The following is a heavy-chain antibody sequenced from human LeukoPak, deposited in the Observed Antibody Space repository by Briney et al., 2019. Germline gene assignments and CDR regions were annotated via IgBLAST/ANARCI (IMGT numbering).Heavy chain of an antibody. CDR3: ARDDGRYFDRLGHDAFDI. CDR1: GGTFSTYA. J-gene: IGHJ3*02. V-gene: IGHV1-69*13. Sequence: RGASVKVSCKASGGTFSTYAISWVRQAPGQGLEWMGGIIPIFGTSNYAQNFQGRVTITADESTSTAYMELSSLRSEDTAVYYCARDDGRYFDRLGHDAFDIWGQGTLVTVSS. D-gene: IGHD3-9*01. CDR2: IIPIFGTS.